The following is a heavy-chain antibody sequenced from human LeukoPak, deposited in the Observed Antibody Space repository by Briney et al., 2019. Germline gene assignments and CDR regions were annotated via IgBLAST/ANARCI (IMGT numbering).Heavy chain of an antibody. V-gene: IGHV4-4*09. D-gene: IGHD2-2*01. J-gene: IGHJ6*03. CDR3: ASLKVSVVLCAISYYMDV. CDR1: GASITNFY. Sequence: SETLSLTCTVSGASITNFYWSWVRRPPGKGLEWIGYIYPSGTTNYNPSLQSRVTMSLDTSKNQLSLRLSSVTAADTAVYFCASLKVSVVLCAISYYMDVWGKGTTVTVSS. CDR2: IYPSGTT.